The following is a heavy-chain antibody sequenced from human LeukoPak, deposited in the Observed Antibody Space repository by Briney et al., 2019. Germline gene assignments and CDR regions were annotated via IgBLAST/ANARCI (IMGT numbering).Heavy chain of an antibody. J-gene: IGHJ4*02. CDR2: INHSGST. CDR1: GGSFSGYY. Sequence: SETLSLTCAVYGGSFSGYYWSWNRQPPGKGLEWIGEINHSGSTNYNPSLKSRVTISVDTSKNQFSLKLSSVTAADTAVYYCARRPYYYDSSGYYSFDYWGQGTLVTVSS. V-gene: IGHV4-34*01. CDR3: ARRPYYYDSSGYYSFDY. D-gene: IGHD3-22*01.